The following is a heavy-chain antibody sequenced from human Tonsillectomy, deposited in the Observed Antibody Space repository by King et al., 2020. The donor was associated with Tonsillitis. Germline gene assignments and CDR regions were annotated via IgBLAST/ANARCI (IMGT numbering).Heavy chain of an antibody. CDR2: IYYSGST. CDR3: ARDLGSR. CDR1: GGSISSYY. Sequence: LQLQESGPGLVKPSETLSLTCTVSGGSISSYYWSWIRQPPGKGLEWIGYIYYSGSTNYNPSLKSRVTISVDTSKNQFSLKLSSVTAADTALYYCARDLGSRWGQGTLVTVSS. D-gene: IGHD6-6*01. V-gene: IGHV4-59*01. J-gene: IGHJ4*02.